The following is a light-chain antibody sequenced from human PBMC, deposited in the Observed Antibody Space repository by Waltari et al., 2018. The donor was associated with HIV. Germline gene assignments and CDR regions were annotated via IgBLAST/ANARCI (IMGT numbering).Light chain of an antibody. CDR2: AAS. Sequence: DIQMTQSPSSLSASVGDIVTITCRASQTIKNYLNWYQQKPGKAPKVLIHAASSLQSGVPSRFSGSGSVTDFTLTISSLQPEDFATYYCQQSYNPPYSFGQGTKLEIK. J-gene: IGKJ2*03. V-gene: IGKV1-39*01. CDR1: QTIKNY. CDR3: QQSYNPPYS.